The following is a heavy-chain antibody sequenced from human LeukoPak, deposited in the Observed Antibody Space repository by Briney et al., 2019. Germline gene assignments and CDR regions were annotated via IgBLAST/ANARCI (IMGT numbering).Heavy chain of an antibody. CDR3: ARGGRDYDILTGYYFANWFDP. D-gene: IGHD3-9*01. CDR2: IYSGGST. Sequence: GGSLRLSCAASGFTVSSNYMSWVRQAPGKGLEGVSVIYSGGSTYYADSVKGRFTISRGNSKNTLYLKMNSLRAEDTAVYYCARGGRDYDILTGYYFANWFDPWGQGTLVTVSS. CDR1: GFTVSSNY. J-gene: IGHJ5*02. V-gene: IGHV3-66*01.